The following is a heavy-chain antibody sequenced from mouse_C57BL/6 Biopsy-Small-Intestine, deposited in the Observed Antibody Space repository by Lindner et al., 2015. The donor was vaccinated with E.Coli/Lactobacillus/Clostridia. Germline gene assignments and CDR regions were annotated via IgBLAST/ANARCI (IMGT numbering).Heavy chain of an antibody. CDR1: GFTFSDYG. CDR2: ISSGSGII. CDR3: ARDGHYFSMDY. D-gene: IGHD1-2*01. J-gene: IGHJ4*01. Sequence: VQLQESGGVLVKPGGSLKLSCVASGFTFSDYGMHWVRQAPEKGLEWVAYISSGSGIIHYTDTVKGRFTISRDNAKNTLFLQMTSLRSEDTAMYYCARDGHYFSMDYWGQGTSVTVSS. V-gene: IGHV5-17*01.